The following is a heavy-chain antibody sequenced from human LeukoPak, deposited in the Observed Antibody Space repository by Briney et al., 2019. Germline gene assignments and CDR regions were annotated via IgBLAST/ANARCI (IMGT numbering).Heavy chain of an antibody. D-gene: IGHD3-16*02. V-gene: IGHV1-69*13. J-gene: IGHJ4*02. CDR3: ARGASERDDYVWGSYRSYYFDY. Sequence: ASVKVSCKASGGTFSSYAISWVRQAPGQGLEWMGGIIPIFGTANYAQKFQGRVTITADESTSTAYMELSSLRSEDTAVYYCARGASERDDYVWGSYRSYYFDYWGQGTLVTVSS. CDR2: IIPIFGTA. CDR1: GGTFSSYA.